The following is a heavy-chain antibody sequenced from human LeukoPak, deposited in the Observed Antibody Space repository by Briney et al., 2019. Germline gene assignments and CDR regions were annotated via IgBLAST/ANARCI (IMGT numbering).Heavy chain of an antibody. Sequence: GGSLRLSCAASGFTFSSYWMSWVRQAPGKGLEWVANIKHDGSEKYYVDSVKGRFTISRDNAKNSLYLQMNSLRAEDTAVYYCAKVRGALRDGYNYYYYYYMDVWGKGTTVTVSS. V-gene: IGHV3-7*01. CDR2: IKHDGSEK. D-gene: IGHD5-24*01. CDR3: AKVRGALRDGYNYYYYYYMDV. J-gene: IGHJ6*03. CDR1: GFTFSSYW.